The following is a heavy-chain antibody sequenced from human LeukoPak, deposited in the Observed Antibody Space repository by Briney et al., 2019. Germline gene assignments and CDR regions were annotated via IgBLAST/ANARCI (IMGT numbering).Heavy chain of an antibody. CDR3: ALRARGSHDY. CDR1: GFTFSSYA. V-gene: IGHV3-23*01. CDR2: ITGSGGST. J-gene: IGHJ4*02. D-gene: IGHD3-10*01. Sequence: GGSQILCCAASGFTFSSYAMSWVRQAPGKGLEWVSDITGSGGSTHYADSVKGRFTISRDNSKNTLCLQMNSLRAEDTAVYYCALRARGSHDYWGQGTLVTVSS.